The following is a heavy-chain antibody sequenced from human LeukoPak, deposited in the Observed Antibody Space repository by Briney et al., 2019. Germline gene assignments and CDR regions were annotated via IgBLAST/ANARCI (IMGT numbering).Heavy chain of an antibody. Sequence: GGSLRLSCTASGFNFGDYSMTCVRQAPGKGQEWVGFIRSKAYGGTTEYAASVKGRVTISRDDSKSIAYLQMNSLKTEDTAMYYCTREGSLGYCSGGNCYFDYWGQGTLVTVSS. D-gene: IGHD2-15*01. CDR3: TREGSLGYCSGGNCYFDY. CDR1: GFNFGDYS. V-gene: IGHV3-49*04. CDR2: IRSKAYGGTT. J-gene: IGHJ4*02.